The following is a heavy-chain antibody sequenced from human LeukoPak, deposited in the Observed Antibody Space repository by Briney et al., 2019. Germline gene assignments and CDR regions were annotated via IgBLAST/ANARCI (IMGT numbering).Heavy chain of an antibody. D-gene: IGHD4-17*01. CDR2: IYYSGST. V-gene: IGHV4-31*03. CDR1: GGSISSGGYY. J-gene: IGHJ4*02. CDR3: ARAATVTDFDY. Sequence: SETLPLTCTVSGGSISSGGYYWSWIRQHPGKGLEWIGYIYYSGSTYYNPSLKSRVTISVDTSKNQFSLKLSSVTAADTAVYYCARAATVTDFDYWGQGTLVTVSS.